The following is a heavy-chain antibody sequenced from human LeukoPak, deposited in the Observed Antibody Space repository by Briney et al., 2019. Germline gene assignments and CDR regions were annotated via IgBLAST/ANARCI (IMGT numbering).Heavy chain of an antibody. CDR1: GGSFSGYY. CDR2: INHSGST. CDR3: ARRSKAAYYYYGMGV. J-gene: IGHJ6*02. Sequence: SETLSLTCAVYGGSFSGYYWSWIRQPPGKGLEWIGEINHSGSTNYNPSLKSRVTISVDTSKNQFSLKLSSVTAADTAVYYCARRSKAAYYYYGMGVWGQGTTVTVSS. V-gene: IGHV4-34*01. D-gene: IGHD6-25*01.